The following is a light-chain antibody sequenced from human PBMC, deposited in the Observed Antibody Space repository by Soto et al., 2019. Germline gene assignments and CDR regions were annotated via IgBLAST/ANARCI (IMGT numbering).Light chain of an antibody. J-gene: IGKJ1*01. CDR3: QQYNDWPRWT. V-gene: IGKV3-15*01. Sequence: EIVMTQSPATLSMSPGERATLSCRASQSVSSNLAWYQQKPGQAPRLVIYGASTRATGIPARFSGSGSGTEFTLTISSLQPEDYAVYYCQQYNDWPRWTFGQGTKVEI. CDR1: QSVSSN. CDR2: GAS.